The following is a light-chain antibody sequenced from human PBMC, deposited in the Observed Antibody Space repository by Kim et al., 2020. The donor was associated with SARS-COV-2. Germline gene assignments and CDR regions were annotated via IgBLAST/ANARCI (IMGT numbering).Light chain of an antibody. CDR2: GAS. CDR1: QSVSSN. Sequence: EILMTQSPAILSVSPGESATLSCRASQSVSSNLAWYQQKPGQAPRLLIYGASIRATGIPPRFSGSGSGTEFTLTIISLESEDFAVYYCLEYDNWPPDFTIGGGAKGDIK. J-gene: IGKJ4*01. CDR3: LEYDNWPPDFT. V-gene: IGKV3-15*01.